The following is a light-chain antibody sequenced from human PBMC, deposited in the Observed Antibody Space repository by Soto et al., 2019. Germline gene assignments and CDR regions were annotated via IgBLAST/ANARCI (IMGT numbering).Light chain of an antibody. J-gene: IGKJ2*01. Sequence: DIVMTQSPDSLAVSLGERATFNCKSSQSILDRSKNKYYLAWYQQKSGQPPKLLIYWASTRESGVPDRFSGSGSGTDFTLTISSLQAEDVAVYYCQQYYSTPYTFGQGTKVDIK. CDR2: WAS. V-gene: IGKV4-1*01. CDR3: QQYYSTPYT. CDR1: QSILDRSKNKYY.